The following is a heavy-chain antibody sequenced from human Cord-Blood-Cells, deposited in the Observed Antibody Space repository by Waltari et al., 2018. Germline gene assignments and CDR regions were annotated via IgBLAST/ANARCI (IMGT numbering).Heavy chain of an antibody. J-gene: IGHJ1*01. D-gene: IGHD6-13*01. CDR3: AKEASSSWYSEYFQH. CDR1: GFTFSSYG. CDR2: ISYDGSNK. Sequence: QVQLVESGGGVVQPGRSLRLSCAASGFTFSSYGMHRVRPAPGKGLEWVAVISYDGSNKYYADSVKGRFTISRDNSKNTLYLQMNSLRAEDTAVYYCAKEASSSWYSEYFQHWGQGTLVTVSS. V-gene: IGHV3-30*18.